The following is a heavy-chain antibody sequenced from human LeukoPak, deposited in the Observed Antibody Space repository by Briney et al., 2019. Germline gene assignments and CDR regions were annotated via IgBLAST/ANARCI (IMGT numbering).Heavy chain of an antibody. CDR3: ARALWPVAGTGGFDY. V-gene: IGHV3-21*01. J-gene: IGHJ4*02. Sequence: GGSLRLSCAASGFTFSSYSMNWVRQAPGKGLEWVSSISSSSSYIYYADSVKGRFTISRDNAKNSLYLQMNSLRAEDTAVYYCARALWPVAGTGGFDYWGQGTLVTGSS. CDR1: GFTFSSYS. CDR2: ISSSSSYI. D-gene: IGHD6-19*01.